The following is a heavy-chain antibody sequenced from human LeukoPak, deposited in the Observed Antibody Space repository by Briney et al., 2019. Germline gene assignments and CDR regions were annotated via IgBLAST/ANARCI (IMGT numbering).Heavy chain of an antibody. CDR1: GFTFSSYG. Sequence: GRSLRLSCAASGFTFSSYGMHWVRQAPGKGLEWVAVISYDGSNKYYADSVKGRFTISRDNSKNTLYLQMNSLRAEDTAVYYCAKAGDYDFYGMDVWGQGTTVTVSS. J-gene: IGHJ6*02. CDR3: AKAGDYDFYGMDV. CDR2: ISYDGSNK. D-gene: IGHD7-27*01. V-gene: IGHV3-30*18.